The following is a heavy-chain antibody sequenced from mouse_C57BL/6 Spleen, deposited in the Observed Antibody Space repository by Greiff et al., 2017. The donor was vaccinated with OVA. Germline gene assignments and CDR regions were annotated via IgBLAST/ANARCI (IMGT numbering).Heavy chain of an antibody. CDR2: IDPSDSYT. CDR3: ARRGYGSSYGY. Sequence: VQLQQPGAELVMPGASVKLSCKASGYTFTSYWMHWVKQRPGQGLEWIGEIDPSDSYTNYNQKFKGKSTLTVDKSSSTAYMQLSSLTSEGSAVYYCARRGYGSSYGYWGQGTTLTGSS. V-gene: IGHV1-69*01. CDR1: GYTFTSYW. D-gene: IGHD1-1*01. J-gene: IGHJ2*01.